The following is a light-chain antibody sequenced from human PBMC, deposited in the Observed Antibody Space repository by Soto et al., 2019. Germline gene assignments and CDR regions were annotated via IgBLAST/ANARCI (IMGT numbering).Light chain of an antibody. CDR2: AAS. J-gene: IGKJ3*01. Sequence: DIQMTQSPSSVSASVGDRVTITCRASQGIRSWLAWYQQKPGKAPNLLIYAASSLQNGVPSRFSGSGSGTDFTLTISSLQPEDFATYYCQYSRHLPLFGPGTKVDMK. CDR1: QGIRSW. V-gene: IGKV1-12*01. CDR3: QYSRHLPL.